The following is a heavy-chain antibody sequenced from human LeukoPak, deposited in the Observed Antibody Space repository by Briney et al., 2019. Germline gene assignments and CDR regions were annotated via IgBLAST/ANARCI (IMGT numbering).Heavy chain of an antibody. D-gene: IGHD5-18*01. V-gene: IGHV4-59*08. CDR3: ARHADSYGYYFDY. CDR1: GGSISSYY. Sequence: SETLSLTGTVSGGSISSYYWSWIRQPPGKGLEWIGYIYYSGSTNYNPSLKSRVTISVDTSKNQFSLKLSSVTAADTAVYYCARHADSYGYYFDYWGQGTLVTVSS. J-gene: IGHJ4*02. CDR2: IYYSGST.